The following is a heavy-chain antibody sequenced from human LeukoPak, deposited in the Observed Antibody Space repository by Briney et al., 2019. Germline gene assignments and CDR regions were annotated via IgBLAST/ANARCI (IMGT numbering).Heavy chain of an antibody. CDR3: AGDVMSTALDAFDV. Sequence: NSSETLSLTCAVSGGSISSSNWWSWARQPPGKGLEWIGEIYHSGSTNYNPSLKSRVTISVDKSKNQFSLQLSSVTAADTAVYYCAGDVMSTALDAFDVWGQGTMVTVSS. V-gene: IGHV4-4*02. CDR2: IYHSGST. J-gene: IGHJ3*01. D-gene: IGHD1-1*01. CDR1: GGSISSSNW.